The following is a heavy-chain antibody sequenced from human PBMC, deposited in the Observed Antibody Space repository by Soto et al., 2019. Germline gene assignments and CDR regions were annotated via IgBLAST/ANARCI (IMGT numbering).Heavy chain of an antibody. CDR1: GGTFSSYA. V-gene: IGHV1-69*13. CDR3: AREVSCSGGSCYGYYYFDY. J-gene: IGHJ4*02. CDR2: IIPIFGTA. D-gene: IGHD2-15*01. Sequence: SVKVSCKASGGTFSSYAISWVRQAPGQGLEWMGGIIPIFGTANYAQKFQGRVTITADESTSTAYMELSSLRSEDTAVYYCAREVSCSGGSCYGYYYFDYWGQGXLVTVSS.